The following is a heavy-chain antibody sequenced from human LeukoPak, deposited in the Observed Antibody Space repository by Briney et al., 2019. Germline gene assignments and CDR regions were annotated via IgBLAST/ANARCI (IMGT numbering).Heavy chain of an antibody. J-gene: IGHJ3*02. CDR3: AKDKYSSGPDAFDI. CDR1: GFTFSTYS. V-gene: IGHV3-21*01. D-gene: IGHD6-19*01. CDR2: ISSGSTYI. Sequence: NPGGSLRLSCAASGFTFSTYSINWVRQAPGKGLEWVSSISSGSTYISYADSVKGRFTISRDDAKNSLYLQMNSLRAEDTAVYYCAKDKYSSGPDAFDIWGQGTMVTVSS.